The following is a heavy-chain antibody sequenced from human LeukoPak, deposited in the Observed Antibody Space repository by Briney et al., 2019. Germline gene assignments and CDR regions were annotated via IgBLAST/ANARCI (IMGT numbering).Heavy chain of an antibody. CDR2: ISYDGSNK. CDR3: ARDLWQECLDY. Sequence: GGSLRLSCAASGFTFSSYAMHWVRQAPGKGLEWVAVISYDGSNKYYADSVEGRFTISRDNAKNSLFLQMSSLRGEDTAVYYCARDLWQECLDYWGQGTLVTVSS. D-gene: IGHD3-3*01. J-gene: IGHJ4*02. CDR1: GFTFSSYA. V-gene: IGHV3-30-3*01.